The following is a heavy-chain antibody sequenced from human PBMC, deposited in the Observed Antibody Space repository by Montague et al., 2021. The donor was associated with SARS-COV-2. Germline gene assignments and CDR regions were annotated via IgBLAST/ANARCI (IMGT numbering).Heavy chain of an antibody. V-gene: IGHV3-74*01. CDR2: INPDGTNT. J-gene: IGHJ6*02. CDR3: AGDPRPGPLYYYYGMDV. Sequence: SLRLSCAASGFTFSNYWMQWVRRPPGKGLVWVSRINPDGTNTFYADFAKGRFTISRDNARNPLYLQMNSLRAEDTALYYCAGDPRPGPLYYYYGMDVWGQGTTVTVSS. CDR1: GFTFSNYW. D-gene: IGHD6-6*01.